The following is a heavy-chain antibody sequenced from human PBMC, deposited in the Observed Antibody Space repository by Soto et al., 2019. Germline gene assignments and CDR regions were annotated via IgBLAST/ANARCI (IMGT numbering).Heavy chain of an antibody. CDR1: GGSISSSSYY. D-gene: IGHD6-19*01. J-gene: IGHJ6*02. Sequence: SETLSLTCTVSGGSISSSSYYWGWIRQPPGKGLEWIGSIYYSGSTYYNPSLKSRVTISVDTSKNQFSLKLSSVTAADTAVYYCARHLPYSSGKGYYYYYGMGVWGQGTTVTVSS. CDR3: ARHLPYSSGKGYYYYYGMGV. V-gene: IGHV4-39*01. CDR2: IYYSGST.